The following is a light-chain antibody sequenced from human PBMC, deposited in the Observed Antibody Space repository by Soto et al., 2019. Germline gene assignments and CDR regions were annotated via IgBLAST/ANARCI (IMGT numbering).Light chain of an antibody. V-gene: IGKV3-15*01. Sequence: EIVMTQSPATLSLSPGERATLSCRASQSVSNNLVWYQQKPGQAPRLLIYGASTRATGIPARFSGSGSGTEFTLTISSLQSEDFAIYYCQQYNNWPRTFGEGTKVETK. CDR3: QQYNNWPRT. CDR1: QSVSNN. J-gene: IGKJ4*02. CDR2: GAS.